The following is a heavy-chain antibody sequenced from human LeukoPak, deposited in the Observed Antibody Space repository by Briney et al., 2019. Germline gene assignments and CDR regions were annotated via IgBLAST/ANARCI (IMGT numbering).Heavy chain of an antibody. CDR3: ARGNRGLSPDY. Sequence: GGSLRLSCAASGFAFSSYSMNWVRQAPGKGLEWVSYIGTSSSSKCYADSVKGRFTISRDNDKNSIYLQMDSLRDEDTAVYYCARGNRGLSPDYWGQGTLVTVSS. V-gene: IGHV3-48*02. CDR2: IGTSSSSK. J-gene: IGHJ4*02. D-gene: IGHD1-14*01. CDR1: GFAFSSYS.